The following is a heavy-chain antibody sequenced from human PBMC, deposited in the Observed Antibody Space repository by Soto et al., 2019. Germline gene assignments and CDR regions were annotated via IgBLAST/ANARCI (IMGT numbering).Heavy chain of an antibody. CDR1: GYAFTSYD. D-gene: IGHD6-6*01. CDR2: MNPNSGNT. J-gene: IGHJ4*02. CDR3: ARSIAEGEVDY. V-gene: IGHV1-8*01. Sequence: ASVKVSCKASGYAFTSYDINWVRQATGQGLEWMGRMNPNSGNTSYAQKFQGRVTMTRDTSTSTVYMELSSLRSEDTAVYYCARSIAEGEVDYWGQGTLVTVSS.